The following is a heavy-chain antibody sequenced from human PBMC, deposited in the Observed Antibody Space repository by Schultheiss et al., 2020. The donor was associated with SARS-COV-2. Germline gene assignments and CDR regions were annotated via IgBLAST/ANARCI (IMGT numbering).Heavy chain of an antibody. CDR1: GGSFSGYY. V-gene: IGHV4-34*01. D-gene: IGHD6-6*01. J-gene: IGHJ6*04. CDR3: ARDGIGSSA. Sequence: SQTLSLTCAVYGGSFSGYYWSWIRQPPGKGLEWIGEINHGGSTSYNPSLKSRVTMSVDTSKNQFSLKLSSVTAADTAVYYCARDGIGSSAWGKGTTVTVSS. CDR2: INHGGST.